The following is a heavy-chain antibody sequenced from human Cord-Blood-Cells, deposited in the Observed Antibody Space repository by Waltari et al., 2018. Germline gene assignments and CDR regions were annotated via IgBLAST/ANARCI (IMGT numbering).Heavy chain of an antibody. V-gene: IGHV1-69*09. Sequence: QVQLVQSGAEVKKPGSSVKVSCKASGGTFSSYAISWVRQAPGHGLEWMGRIIPILGIANYAQKFQGRVTITADKSTSTAYMELSSLRSEDTAVYYCARDRQYCSGGSCYINWFDPWGQGTLVTVSS. CDR1: GGTFSSYA. CDR3: ARDRQYCSGGSCYINWFDP. CDR2: IIPILGIA. D-gene: IGHD2-15*01. J-gene: IGHJ5*02.